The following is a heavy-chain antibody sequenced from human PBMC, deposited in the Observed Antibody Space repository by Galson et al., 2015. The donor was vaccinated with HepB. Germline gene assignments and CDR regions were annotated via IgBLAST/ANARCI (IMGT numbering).Heavy chain of an antibody. CDR1: GVSVSQDY. CDR2: IDSVDAT. CDR3: ARDSAGYTSSFLDE. V-gene: IGHV3-53*05. Sequence: SLRLSCAASGVSVSQDYMNWVRLAPGKGLEWVSVIDSVDATYYTDSVKGRFTISRDNLNNKVYLQMNNLRSDDTAIYYCARDSAGYTSSFLDEWGQGTLVTVSS. J-gene: IGHJ4*02. D-gene: IGHD5-18*01.